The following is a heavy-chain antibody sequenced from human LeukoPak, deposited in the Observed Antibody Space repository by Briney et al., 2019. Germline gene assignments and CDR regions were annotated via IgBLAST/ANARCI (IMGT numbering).Heavy chain of an antibody. V-gene: IGHV4-59*08. CDR1: GGSISSYY. CDR2: IYYSGST. D-gene: IGHD1-1*01. CDR3: ARRRAEVLDY. J-gene: IGHJ4*02. Sequence: SETLSLTCTVSGGSISSYYWSWIRQPPGKGLEWIGYIYYSGSTNYNPSLKSRVAISVDTSKNQFSLKLSSVTAADTAVYYCARRRAEVLDYWGPGTLVTVSS.